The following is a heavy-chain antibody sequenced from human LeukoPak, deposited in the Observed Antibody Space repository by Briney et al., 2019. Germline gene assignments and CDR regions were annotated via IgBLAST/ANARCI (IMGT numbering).Heavy chain of an antibody. J-gene: IGHJ3*02. D-gene: IGHD4-17*01. CDR2: IFYTGGI. CDR1: GFSISTSNY. Sequence: SETLSLTCAVSGFSISTSNYWAWIRQPPGRGLEWIGHIFYTGGIYYNPSLKSRVTMSVDTSRNQFSLKLSSVTAVDTAVYYCARKATTGPTKAAFDIWGQGTMVTVST. CDR3: ARKATTGPTKAAFDI. V-gene: IGHV4-28*05.